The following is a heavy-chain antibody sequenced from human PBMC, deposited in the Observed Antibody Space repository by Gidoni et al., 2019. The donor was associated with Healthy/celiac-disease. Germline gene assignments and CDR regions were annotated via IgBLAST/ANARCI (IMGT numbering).Heavy chain of an antibody. CDR3: ARDGYCSGGSCYSGVFDY. J-gene: IGHJ4*02. V-gene: IGHV1-69*04. D-gene: IGHD2-15*01. CDR1: GGHFSSYA. Sequence: QVQLVQSGSAVKKPGSSVKVSCKASGGHFSSYAISWVRQAPGPGLEWMGRIIPILGIANYAQKFQGRVTITADKSTSTAYMELSSLRSEDTAVYYCARDGYCSGGSCYSGVFDYWGQGTLVTVSS. CDR2: IIPILGIA.